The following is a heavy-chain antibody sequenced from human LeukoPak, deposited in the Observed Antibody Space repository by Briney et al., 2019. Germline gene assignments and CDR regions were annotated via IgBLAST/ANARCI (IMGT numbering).Heavy chain of an antibody. V-gene: IGHV3-30*04. CDR3: AKALGYSYEGY. J-gene: IGHJ4*02. CDR2: ISYDGSRK. D-gene: IGHD5-18*01. Sequence: GGSLRLSCAASGFTFSNYAMHWVRQAPGKGLEWVAVISYDGSRKCYSDSVKGRLTISRDNSKNTVYVQMNSLRVEDTAVYYCAKALGYSYEGYWGQGTLVTVSS. CDR1: GFTFSNYA.